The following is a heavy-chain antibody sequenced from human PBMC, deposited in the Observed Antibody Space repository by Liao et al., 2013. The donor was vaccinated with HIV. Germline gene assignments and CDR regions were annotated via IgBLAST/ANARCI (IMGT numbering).Heavy chain of an antibody. CDR1: GGSINNTIYY. CDR2: VYYSGST. Sequence: QLQLQESGPGLVRPSETLSLTCGVSGGSINNTIYYWGWLRQPPGKGLEWIGSVYYSGSTYYSPSLKSRVTISVDTSKKQLSLKLSSVTAADTAVYYCARSTVDYSYFDLWGRGTLVTVSS. D-gene: IGHD4-11*01. V-gene: IGHV4-39*07. J-gene: IGHJ2*01. CDR3: ARSTVDYSYFDL.